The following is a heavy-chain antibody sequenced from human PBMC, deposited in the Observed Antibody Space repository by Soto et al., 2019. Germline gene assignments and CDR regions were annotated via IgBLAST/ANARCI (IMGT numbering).Heavy chain of an antibody. D-gene: IGHD2-15*01. CDR1: GGSISGYY. J-gene: IGHJ3*02. Sequence: QVQLQESGPGLVKPSETLSLTCTVSGGSISGYYWSWIRQPPGKGLEWIGYIYYSGSTNYNPSLKSRVTISVXXSKNXFXXXXXXXXXXXXAVYYCARDDLGYCSGGSCPTIWGQGTMVTV. V-gene: IGHV4-59*01. CDR2: IYYSGST. CDR3: ARDDLGYCSGGSCPTI.